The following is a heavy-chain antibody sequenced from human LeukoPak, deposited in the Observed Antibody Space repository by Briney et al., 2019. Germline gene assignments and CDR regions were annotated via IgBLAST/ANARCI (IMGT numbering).Heavy chain of an antibody. Sequence: EASVKVSCKASGYTFTSYGISWVRQAPGQGLEWMGWISAYNGNTNYAQKLQGRVTMTTDTSTSTAYMELRSLRSDDTAVYYCARETRLVTTSAFDIWGQGTMVTVSS. D-gene: IGHD5-12*01. J-gene: IGHJ3*02. V-gene: IGHV1-18*01. CDR1: GYTFTSYG. CDR2: ISAYNGNT. CDR3: ARETRLVTTSAFDI.